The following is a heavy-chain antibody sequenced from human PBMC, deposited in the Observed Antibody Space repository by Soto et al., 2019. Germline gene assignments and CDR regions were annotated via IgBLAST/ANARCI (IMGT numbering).Heavy chain of an antibody. CDR2: ISGYNGNT. CDR1: GYTFTSYY. Sequence: QVQLVQSGAEVKKPGASVKVSCKASGYTFTSYYISWVRQAPGQGLELRGWISGYNGNTNYAQKPQRTITXXTDTSTGTAYMARSRPRSDDTAVYYCARGGAPSLTWAQGTLGPVSS. CDR3: ARGGAPSLT. D-gene: IGHD2-2*01. J-gene: IGHJ5*02. V-gene: IGHV1-18*01.